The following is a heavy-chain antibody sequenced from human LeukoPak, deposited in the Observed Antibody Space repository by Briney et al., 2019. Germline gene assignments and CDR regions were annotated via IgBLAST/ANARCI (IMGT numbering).Heavy chain of an antibody. CDR3: ARTYFGSGNTLVH. D-gene: IGHD3-10*01. V-gene: IGHV3-21*01. CDR1: GFTFSSSD. CDR2: ISSSSSFI. Sequence: PGGSLRLSCAASGFTFSSSDMHWVRQAPGKGLEWVSSISSSSSFIYYADSLKGRFTISRDNAKNSLYLQMNSLRAEDTAVYYCARTYFGSGNTLVHWGQGTLVTVSS. J-gene: IGHJ4*02.